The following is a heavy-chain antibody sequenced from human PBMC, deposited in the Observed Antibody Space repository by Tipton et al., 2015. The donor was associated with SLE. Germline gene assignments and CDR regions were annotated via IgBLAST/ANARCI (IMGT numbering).Heavy chain of an antibody. CDR3: AREWGDAFDI. J-gene: IGHJ3*02. D-gene: IGHD3-16*01. V-gene: IGHV4-59*11. Sequence: LRLSCTVSGGSISSHYWSWIRQPPGKGLVWIGYIYYSGSISYNPSLKSRVTISVDTSKNQFSLKLSSVTAADTAVYYCAREWGDAFDIWGQGTMVTVSS. CDR2: IYYSGSI. CDR1: GGSISSHY.